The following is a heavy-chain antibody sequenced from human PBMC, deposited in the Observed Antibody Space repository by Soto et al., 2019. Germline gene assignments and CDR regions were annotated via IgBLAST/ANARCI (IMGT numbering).Heavy chain of an antibody. CDR3: ARGLLRYSTWTSWFDP. D-gene: IGHD3-9*01. Sequence: PSETLSLTCPVSGGSISSYYWSWIRQPPGKGLELIGYIYYSGSTNYNPSLKSRVTISVDTSKNQFSLKLSSVTAADTAVYYCARGLLRYSTWTSWFDPWGQGTLVTVSS. CDR2: IYYSGST. J-gene: IGHJ5*02. V-gene: IGHV4-59*01. CDR1: GGSISSYY.